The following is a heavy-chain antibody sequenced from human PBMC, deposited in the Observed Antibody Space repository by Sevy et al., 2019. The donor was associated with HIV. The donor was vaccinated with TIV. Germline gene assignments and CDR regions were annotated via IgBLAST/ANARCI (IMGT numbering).Heavy chain of an antibody. D-gene: IGHD1-26*01. CDR3: AKNRPPGGSYFSRHAMDV. CDR2: ISSDGSYR. CDR1: GFTFSAYD. Sequence: GGSLRLSCAASGFTFSAYDMHWVRQAPGKGLEWVAIISSDGSYRYYADSVRGRFSMSKDNSKNTMYLQISALSIEDTAVYYCAKNRPPGGSYFSRHAMDVWGRWTTVTGSS. V-gene: IGHV3-30*18. J-gene: IGHJ6*02.